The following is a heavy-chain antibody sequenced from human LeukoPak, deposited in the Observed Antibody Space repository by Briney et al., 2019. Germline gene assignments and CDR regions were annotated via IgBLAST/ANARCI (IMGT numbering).Heavy chain of an antibody. CDR2: ISSSSYI. CDR1: GFTFSSYS. D-gene: IGHD3-3*01. J-gene: IGHJ5*02. CDR3: AREGQGVYDFWSGYYPNWFDP. V-gene: IGHV3-21*01. Sequence: GGSLRLSCAASGFTFSSYSMNWVRQAPGKGLEWVSSISSSSYIYYADSVKGRFTISRDNAKNSLYLQMNSLRAEDTAVYYCAREGQGVYDFWSGYYPNWFDPWGQGTLVTVSS.